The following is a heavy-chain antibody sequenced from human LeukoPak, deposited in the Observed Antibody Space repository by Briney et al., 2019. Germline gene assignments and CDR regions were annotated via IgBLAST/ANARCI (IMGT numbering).Heavy chain of an antibody. V-gene: IGHV4-59*08. Sequence: SETLSLTCTVYGGSISSYYWGWIRQPPGKGLEWIGYIYYSGSTNYNPSLKSRVTISVDTSKNQFSLKLSSVTAADTAVYYCARQYFDYWGQGNLVTVSS. J-gene: IGHJ4*02. CDR1: GGSISSYY. CDR2: IYYSGST. CDR3: ARQYFDY.